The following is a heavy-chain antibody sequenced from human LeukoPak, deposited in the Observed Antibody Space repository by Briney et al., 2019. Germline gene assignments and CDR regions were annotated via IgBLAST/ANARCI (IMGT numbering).Heavy chain of an antibody. D-gene: IGHD5-12*01. Sequence: PSETLSLTCAVYGGSFSGYYWSWIRQPPGKGLEWIGEINHSGSTNYNPSLKSRVTISVDTSKNQFSLKLSPVTAADTAVYYCARQYSGYDPVDYWGQGTLVTVSS. CDR1: GGSFSGYY. CDR3: ARQYSGYDPVDY. CDR2: INHSGST. V-gene: IGHV4-34*01. J-gene: IGHJ4*02.